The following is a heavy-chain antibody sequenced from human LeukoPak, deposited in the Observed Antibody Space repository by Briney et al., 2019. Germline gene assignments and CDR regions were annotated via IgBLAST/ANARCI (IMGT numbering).Heavy chain of an antibody. Sequence: PSKTLSLTCAVYGASFNDYYWGWIRHSPTKGLEWIGEVNHSGSAKYNPSLKSRVTISADKSKNQFFLRLSPVAAADSCVYYCARERASNNHDNWFDPWGPGTLVTVSS. CDR1: GASFNDYY. CDR2: VNHSGSA. CDR3: ARERASNNHDNWFDP. V-gene: IGHV4-34*01. J-gene: IGHJ5*02.